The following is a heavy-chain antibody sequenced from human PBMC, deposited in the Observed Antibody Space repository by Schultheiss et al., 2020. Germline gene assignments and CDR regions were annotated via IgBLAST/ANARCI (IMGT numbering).Heavy chain of an antibody. CDR3: ARDSEQYGGNPNWFDP. J-gene: IGHJ5*02. CDR2: IYYSGST. V-gene: IGHV4-59*12. D-gene: IGHD4-23*01. CDR1: GGSISSSY. Sequence: SETLSLTCTVSGGSISSSYWSWIRQPPGKGLEWIGSIYYSGSTYYNPSLKSRVTISVDTSKNQFSLKLSSVTAADTAVYYCARDSEQYGGNPNWFDPWGQGTLVTVSS.